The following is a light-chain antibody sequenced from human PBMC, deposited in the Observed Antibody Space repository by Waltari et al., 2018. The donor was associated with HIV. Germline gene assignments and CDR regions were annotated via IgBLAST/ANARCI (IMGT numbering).Light chain of an antibody. V-gene: IGKV2-28*01. CDR3: MQGLRTPWT. J-gene: IGKJ1*01. CDR1: QSLLHVNGYNS. CDR2: LGS. Sequence: DVVMTHSPVSLTVTPGEPASISCSSSQSLLHVNGYNSLVWYLQKPGQSPQLLIYLGSSRAAGVPDRVSGSGGGTDFTLKISRVEAADVGVYYCMQGLRTPWTFGQGTKVEI.